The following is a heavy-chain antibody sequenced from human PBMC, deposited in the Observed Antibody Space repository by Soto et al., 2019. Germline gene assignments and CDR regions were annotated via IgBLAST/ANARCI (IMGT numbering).Heavy chain of an antibody. CDR2: ISWNSGNL. V-gene: IGHV3-9*01. J-gene: IGHJ4*02. D-gene: IGHD4-17*01. Sequence: EVQLVESGGGLVQPGRSLRLSCAASGFTFDDYAMHWVRQPPGKGLEWVSSISWNSGNLGYADSVKGRFTISRDNANNSLYLQMNSLRGEDTALYYCAKGPSPTVFAFNDYWGQGTLVTVSP. CDR3: AKGPSPTVFAFNDY. CDR1: GFTFDDYA.